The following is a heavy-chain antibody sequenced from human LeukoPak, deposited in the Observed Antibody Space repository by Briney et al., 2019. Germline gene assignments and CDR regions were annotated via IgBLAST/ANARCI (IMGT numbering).Heavy chain of an antibody. CDR3: ARGRSGSDY. V-gene: IGHV4-61*02. D-gene: IGHD3-3*01. CDR1: GGSISSGNYY. J-gene: IGHJ4*02. Sequence: SETLSLTCTVSGGSISSGNYYWSWIRKPAGKGLEWIGRIYTSGSTSYNPSLKSRVTISVDTSKNQFSLKLSSVTAADTAVYYCARGRSGSDYWGQGTLVTVSS. CDR2: IYTSGST.